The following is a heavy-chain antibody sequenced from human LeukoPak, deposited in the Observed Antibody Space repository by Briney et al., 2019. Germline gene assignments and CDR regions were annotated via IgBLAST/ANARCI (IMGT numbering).Heavy chain of an antibody. CDR2: INPNSGGT. CDR1: GFTFSSYG. J-gene: IGHJ4*02. V-gene: IGHV1-2*02. D-gene: IGHD2-15*01. Sequence: GGSLRLSCAASGFTFSSYGMHWVRQAPGQGLEWMGWINPNSGGTNYAQKFQGRVTMTRDTSISTAYMELSRLRSDDTAVYYCARGDVVVAATHFDYWGQGTLVTVSS. CDR3: ARGDVVVAATHFDY.